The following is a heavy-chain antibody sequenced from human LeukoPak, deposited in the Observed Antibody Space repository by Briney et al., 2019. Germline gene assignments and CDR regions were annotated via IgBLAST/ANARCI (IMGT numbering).Heavy chain of an antibody. V-gene: IGHV3-11*01. CDR3: ARGIDYYDSSGYQQTVNFDY. J-gene: IGHJ4*02. D-gene: IGHD3-22*01. CDR1: GFTFSDYY. Sequence: PGGSLRLSCAASGFTFSDYYMSWIRQAPGKGLEWVSYISSSGSSIYYADSVKGRFTISRDNAKNSLYLQMNSLRAEDTAVYYCARGIDYYDSSGYQQTVNFDYWGQGTLVTVSS. CDR2: ISSSGSSI.